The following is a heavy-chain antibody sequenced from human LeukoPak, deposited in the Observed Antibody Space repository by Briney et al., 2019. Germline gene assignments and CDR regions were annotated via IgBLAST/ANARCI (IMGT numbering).Heavy chain of an antibody. Sequence: SVKGSCKASGYTFTRYYMHWVRQAPGQGLEWMGLINPTGDSTGYVQKFQSRVTMTRDMSANTELRDLSSLGSEDTASYYCARDNSVDDNAWWFDPWGKGTLVTVSS. CDR3: ARDNSVDDNAWWFDP. CDR2: INPTGDST. J-gene: IGHJ5*02. CDR1: GYTFTRYY. V-gene: IGHV1-46*01. D-gene: IGHD3-22*01.